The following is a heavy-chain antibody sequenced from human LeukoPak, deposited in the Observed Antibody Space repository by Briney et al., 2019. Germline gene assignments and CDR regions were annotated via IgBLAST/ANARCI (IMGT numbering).Heavy chain of an antibody. CDR1: GFTFSRCS. D-gene: IGHD4-17*01. CDR2: VSSSSGTI. J-gene: IGHJ4*02. CDR3: ARVDYGDYAGEDY. V-gene: IGHV3-48*04. Sequence: PGGSLRLSCAASGFTFSRCSMNWVRQAPGKGLEWVSYVSSSSGTIYYADSVKGRFTISRDNAKNSLYLQMNSLRAEDTAVYYCARVDYGDYAGEDYWGQGTLVTVSS.